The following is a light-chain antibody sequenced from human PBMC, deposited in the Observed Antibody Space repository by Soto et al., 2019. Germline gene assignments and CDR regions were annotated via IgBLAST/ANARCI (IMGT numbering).Light chain of an antibody. V-gene: IGLV4-69*01. Sequence: QAVLTQSPSASASLGASVRLTCTLSSGHSRNAIAWHQQQPEKGPRFLMRVNSDGSHSKGDGIPDRFSGSSSGAECYLSISSLQSEDEADYYCQTWGTGIHVFGTGTKLTVL. CDR1: SGHSRNA. CDR3: QTWGTGIHV. J-gene: IGLJ1*01. CDR2: VNSDGSH.